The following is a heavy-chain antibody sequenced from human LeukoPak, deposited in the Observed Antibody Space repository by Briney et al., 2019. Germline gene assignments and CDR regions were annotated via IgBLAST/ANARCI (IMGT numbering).Heavy chain of an antibody. D-gene: IGHD3-16*01. CDR2: IYDSGST. CDR3: ARHYGP. CDR1: GGSFSGYY. Sequence: SETLSLTCAVYGGSFSGYYWSRIRQPPGKGLEWIGSIYDSGSTYYNPSLKSRVTISVDTSKNQFSLKLNSVTAADTAVYYCARHYGPWGQGTLVTVSS. J-gene: IGHJ5*02. V-gene: IGHV4-34*01.